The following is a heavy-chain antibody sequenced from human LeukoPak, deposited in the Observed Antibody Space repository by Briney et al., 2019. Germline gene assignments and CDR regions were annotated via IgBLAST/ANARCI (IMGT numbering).Heavy chain of an antibody. CDR2: INSDGGST. CDR3: AKDRVVVVPAAIDY. J-gene: IGHJ4*02. V-gene: IGHV3-74*01. D-gene: IGHD2-2*01. CDR1: GFTFSSYW. Sequence: PGGSLRLSCAASGFTFSSYWMHWVRQAPGKGLVWVSRINSDGGSTSYADSVKGRFTISRDNAKNTLYLQMNSLRAEDTAVYYCAKDRVVVVPAAIDYWGQGTLVTVSS.